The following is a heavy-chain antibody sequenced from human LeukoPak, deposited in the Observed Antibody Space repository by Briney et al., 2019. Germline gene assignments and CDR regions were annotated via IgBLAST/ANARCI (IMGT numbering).Heavy chain of an antibody. CDR2: IYYSGST. CDR3: ARDGVGATPLDY. J-gene: IGHJ4*02. CDR1: GGSISSYY. D-gene: IGHD1-26*01. Sequence: PSETLSLTCTVSGGSISSYYWSWIRQPPGKGLEWIGYIYYSGSTNYNPSLKSRVTISVDTSKNQFSLKLSSVTAADTAVYYCARDGVGATPLDYWGQGTLVTVSS. V-gene: IGHV4-59*12.